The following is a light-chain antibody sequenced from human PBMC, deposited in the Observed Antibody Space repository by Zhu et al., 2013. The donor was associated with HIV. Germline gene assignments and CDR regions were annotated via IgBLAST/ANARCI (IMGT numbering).Light chain of an antibody. CDR1: QTISYY. V-gene: IGKV3-11*01. Sequence: EIVLTQSPGILSLSPGERATLSCRASQTISYYLAWYQQKPGQAPRLLVYDASKRAPGIPIRFSGSGSGADFTLTITSLEPEDIGVYYCQQRDTWPQTFGQGTKVEIK. J-gene: IGKJ1*01. CDR2: DAS. CDR3: QQRDTWPQT.